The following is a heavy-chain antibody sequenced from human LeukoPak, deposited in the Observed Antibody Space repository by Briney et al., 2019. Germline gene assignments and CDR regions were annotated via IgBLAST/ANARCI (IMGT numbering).Heavy chain of an antibody. J-gene: IGHJ4*02. D-gene: IGHD4-23*01. CDR1: EYTFTSCW. CDR2: IYPGDSDT. Sequence: GESLKISCKGSEYTFTSCWIGWVRQMPGKGLEWMGIIYPGDSDTRYSPSFQGQVTISADKSISTAYLQWSSLKASDTAMYYCARREVTSYCFDYWGQGTLVTVSS. CDR3: ARREVTSYCFDY. V-gene: IGHV5-51*01.